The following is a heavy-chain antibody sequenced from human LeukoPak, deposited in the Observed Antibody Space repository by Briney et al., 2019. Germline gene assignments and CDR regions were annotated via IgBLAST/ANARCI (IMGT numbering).Heavy chain of an antibody. CDR1: GYSFSDYY. CDR2: INPTSGGT. Sequence: ASVKVSCKASGYSFSDYYMHWVRQAPGQGLEWMGWINPTSGGTKYEEKFHGRVIMTSDTTLSTAYMELGRLSSDDTATYFCSRGSSLTAVGGGNWFDPWGQGTLVTVSS. J-gene: IGHJ5*02. CDR3: SRGSSLTAVGGGNWFDP. D-gene: IGHD6-13*01. V-gene: IGHV1-2*02.